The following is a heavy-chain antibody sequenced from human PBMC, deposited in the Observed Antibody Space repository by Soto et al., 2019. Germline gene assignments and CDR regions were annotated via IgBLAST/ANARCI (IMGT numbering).Heavy chain of an antibody. Sequence: GGSLRLSCADSGFTFSSYAMICVRQAPGKGLEWVSAISGSGGSTYYADSMKGRFTMSRDNSKRTLYLQMSSLRVEDTAVYYCTKRRNVLRFLEWSSGMEVWGQGTTVTVSS. J-gene: IGHJ6*02. CDR2: ISGSGGST. V-gene: IGHV3-23*01. CDR1: GFTFSSYA. D-gene: IGHD3-3*01. CDR3: TKRRNVLRFLEWSSGMEV.